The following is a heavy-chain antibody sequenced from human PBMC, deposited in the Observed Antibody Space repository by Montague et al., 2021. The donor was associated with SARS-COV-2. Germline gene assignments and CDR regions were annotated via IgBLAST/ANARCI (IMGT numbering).Heavy chain of an antibody. CDR2: IYYSGST. CDR1: GGSISSYY. J-gene: IGHJ4*02. CDR3: AGEISAPDYFDY. V-gene: IGHV4-59*12. Sequence: SETLSLTCTVSGGSISSYYWSWIRQPPGKGLEWIGYIYYSGSTNYNPSLKSRVTISVDTSKNQFSLKLSSVTAAGTAVYYCAGEISAPDYFDYWGQGTLVTVSS. D-gene: IGHD3-10*01.